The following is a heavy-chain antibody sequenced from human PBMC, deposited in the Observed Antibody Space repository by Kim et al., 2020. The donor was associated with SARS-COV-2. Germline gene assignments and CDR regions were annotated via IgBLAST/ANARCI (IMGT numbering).Heavy chain of an antibody. CDR2: FHFSGSA. CDR1: GGSVSSGSTS. J-gene: IGHJ5*02. Sequence: SETLSLTCTVSGGSVSSGSTSWGWVRQPPGKGLEWIGTFHFSGSAYYNASLQSRVTVSVDTSKNHFSLKLTSVTTADTGVYYCARQPTGYPSWFDPWGQGTLVTVSS. D-gene: IGHD3-9*01. CDR3: ARQPTGYPSWFDP. V-gene: IGHV4-39*02.